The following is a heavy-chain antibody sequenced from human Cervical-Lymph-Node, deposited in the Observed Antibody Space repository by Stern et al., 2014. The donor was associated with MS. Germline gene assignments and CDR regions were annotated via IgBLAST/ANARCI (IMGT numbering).Heavy chain of an antibody. D-gene: IGHD6-13*01. CDR1: GYSVSSYW. V-gene: IGHV5-51*01. Sequence: MQLVQSGAEVKRPGESLKISCKYSGYSVSSYWIGWVRQMPGKGLEWMGIIYPSDSDTRYSPSFQGQVTISGDKSINTAFLQWSSLKASDTALYYCATRAEAGVLSHFGMDVWGQGTSVTVSS. J-gene: IGHJ6*02. CDR2: IYPSDSDT. CDR3: ATRAEAGVLSHFGMDV.